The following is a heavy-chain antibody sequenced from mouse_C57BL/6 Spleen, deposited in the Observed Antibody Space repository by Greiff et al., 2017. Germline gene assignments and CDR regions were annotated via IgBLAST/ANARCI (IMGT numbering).Heavy chain of an antibody. J-gene: IGHJ2*01. V-gene: IGHV5-17*01. Sequence: EVMLVESGGGLVKPGGSLKLSCAASGFTFSDYGMHWVRQAPEKGLEWVAYISSGSSTIYYADTVKGRFTISRDNAKNTLFLQMTSLRSEDTAMYYCAREEDGQRGVYFDYWGQGTTLTVSS. CDR2: ISSGSSTI. CDR1: GFTFSDYG. D-gene: IGHD2-3*01. CDR3: AREEDGQRGVYFDY.